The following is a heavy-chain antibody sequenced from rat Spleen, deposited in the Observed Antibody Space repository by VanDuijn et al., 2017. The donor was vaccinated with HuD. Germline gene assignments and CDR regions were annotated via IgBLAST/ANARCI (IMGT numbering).Heavy chain of an antibody. CDR1: GFSLSSYG. CDR3: TRDRPNYGGYNELWFVY. J-gene: IGHJ3*01. V-gene: IGHV2-63*01. Sequence: QVQLKESGPGLVQPSQTLSLTCTVSGFSLSSYGVTWVRQPSGKGPEWMGRMWYDGDTAYNSALKSRLSISRDTSKNQVFLKMNSLQTDDTGTYYCTRDRPNYGGYNELWFVYWGQGTLVTVSS. CDR2: MWYDGDT. D-gene: IGHD1-11*01.